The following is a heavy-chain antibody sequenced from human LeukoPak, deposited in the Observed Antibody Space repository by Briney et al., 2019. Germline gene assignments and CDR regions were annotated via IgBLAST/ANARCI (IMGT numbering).Heavy chain of an antibody. CDR2: IYYSGST. D-gene: IGHD2-2*01. CDR1: GGSISSSSYY. Sequence: PSETLSLTCTASGGSISSSSYYWGWIRQPPGKGLEWIGSIYYSGSTYYNPSLKSRVTISVDTSKNQFSLKLSSVTAADTAVYYCAAGGGPAAMCYYYYYGMDVWGQGTTVTVSS. J-gene: IGHJ6*02. CDR3: AAGGGPAAMCYYYYYGMDV. V-gene: IGHV4-39*01.